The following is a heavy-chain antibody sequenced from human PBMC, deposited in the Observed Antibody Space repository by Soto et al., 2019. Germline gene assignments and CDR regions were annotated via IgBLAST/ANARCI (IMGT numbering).Heavy chain of an antibody. V-gene: IGHV3-23*01. Sequence: GGSLRLSCAASGFTFSSYAMGWVRQAPGKGLEWVSGISASSGNTYFADSVKGRFTISRDNSKNTLYLQMNSLRAEDTAVYYCAKTFYYGSGTYRSPDNWGQGTLVTVSS. J-gene: IGHJ4*02. CDR2: ISASSGNT. CDR1: GFTFSSYA. CDR3: AKTFYYGSGTYRSPDN. D-gene: IGHD3-10*01.